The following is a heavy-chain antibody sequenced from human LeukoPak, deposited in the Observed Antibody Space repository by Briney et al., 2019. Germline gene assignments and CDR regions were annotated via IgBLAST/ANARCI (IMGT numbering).Heavy chain of an antibody. D-gene: IGHD2-2*02. CDR1: GYTFTGYY. J-gene: IGHJ4*02. V-gene: IGHV1-69*13. CDR3: ARDCSSTSCYNLSDY. CDR2: IIPIFGTA. Sequence: SVKVSCKASGYTFTGYYMHWVRQAPGQGLEWMGGIIPIFGTANYAQKFQGRVTITADESTSTAYMELSSLRSEDTAVYYCARDCSSTSCYNLSDYWGQGTLVTVSS.